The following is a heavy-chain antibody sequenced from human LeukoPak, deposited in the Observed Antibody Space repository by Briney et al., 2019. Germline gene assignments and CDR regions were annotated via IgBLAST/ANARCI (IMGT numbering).Heavy chain of an antibody. V-gene: IGHV3-7*01. CDR3: ARARERSAGY. CDR1: GFTFSTYS. J-gene: IGHJ4*02. CDR2: IMQDGSET. D-gene: IGHD1-1*01. Sequence: GGSLRLSCAASGFTFSTYSMSWVRQAPGKGLAWVANIMQDGSETYYADSVKGRFTISRDNAKNSPYLQMNSLRAEDTAVYYCARARERSAGYWGQGTLVTVSS.